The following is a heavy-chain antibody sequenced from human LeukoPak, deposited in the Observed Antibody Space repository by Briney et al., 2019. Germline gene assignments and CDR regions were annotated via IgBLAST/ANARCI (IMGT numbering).Heavy chain of an antibody. CDR1: GFTFSAYP. CDR2: ISYDGGTK. CDR3: ARDPSGSGSDWPNWGFDY. D-gene: IGHD1-26*01. Sequence: GGSLRLSCAASGFTFSAYPIHWVRQAPGKGLEWVTFISYDGGTKDYTDSVKGRFTISRDNSKNTLFLQMNSLRVEDTAVYFCARDPSGSGSDWPNWGFDYWGQGTLVTVSS. J-gene: IGHJ4*02. V-gene: IGHV3-30-3*01.